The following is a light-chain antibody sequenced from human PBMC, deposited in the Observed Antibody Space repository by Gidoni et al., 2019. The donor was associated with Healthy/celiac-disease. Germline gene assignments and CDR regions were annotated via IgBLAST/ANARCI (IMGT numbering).Light chain of an antibody. Sequence: QSALTQPASVSGSPGQSLPISFPGTSSDVGGYNYFSWYQQHPGKAPKRRIYEVSNRLSGVSNRFSGSKSGNTASLTISGLQAEDEADYYCSSYTSSSTHWVFGGGTKLTVL. CDR3: SSYTSSSTHWV. CDR1: SSDVGGYNY. J-gene: IGLJ3*02. CDR2: EVS. V-gene: IGLV2-14*01.